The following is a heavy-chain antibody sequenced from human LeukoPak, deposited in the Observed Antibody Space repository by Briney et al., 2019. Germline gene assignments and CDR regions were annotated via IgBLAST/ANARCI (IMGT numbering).Heavy chain of an antibody. V-gene: IGHV1-2*02. CDR3: ARDPGIVGATVTFDI. J-gene: IGHJ3*02. Sequence: ASVKVSCKASGYTFTSYYMHWVRQAPGQGLEWMGWINPNSGGTNYAQKFQGRVTMTRDTSISTAYMELSRLRSDDTAVYYCARDPGIVGATVTFDIWGQGTMVTVSS. CDR2: INPNSGGT. CDR1: GYTFTSYY. D-gene: IGHD1-26*01.